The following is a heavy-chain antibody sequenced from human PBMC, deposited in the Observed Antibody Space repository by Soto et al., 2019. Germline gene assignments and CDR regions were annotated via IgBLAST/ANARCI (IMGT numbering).Heavy chain of an antibody. CDR1: GFTLSSSA. CDR3: ARVRSYCTGDCYENYYYYGLDV. J-gene: IGHJ6*02. Sequence: SVKVSCKASGFTLSSSAVHWVRQARGQRLEWIGWIVVGSANTNYAQKFQDRVTITRDMSTSTAYMELSSLRSEDTAVYYCARVRSYCTGDCYENYYYYGLDVWGQGTTVTVSS. D-gene: IGHD2-21*02. V-gene: IGHV1-58*01. CDR2: IVVGSANT.